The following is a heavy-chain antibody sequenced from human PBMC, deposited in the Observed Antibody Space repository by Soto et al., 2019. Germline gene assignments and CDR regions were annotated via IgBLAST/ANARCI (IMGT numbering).Heavy chain of an antibody. V-gene: IGHV1-3*01. Sequence: ASVKVSCKASGYTFTNNAIHWVRQAPGQRLEWMGWINAGNGNTKYSQKFQGRVTITRDTSASTAYMELSSLRSEDTAVYYCARDHGSGSYLYWGQGTLVTVSS. CDR2: INAGNGNT. CDR3: ARDHGSGSYLY. D-gene: IGHD3-10*01. CDR1: GYTFTNNA. J-gene: IGHJ4*02.